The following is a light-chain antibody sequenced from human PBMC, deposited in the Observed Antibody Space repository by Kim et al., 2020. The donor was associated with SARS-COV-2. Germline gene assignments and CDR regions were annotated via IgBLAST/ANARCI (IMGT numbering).Light chain of an antibody. CDR1: NIGSKG. Sequence: SYELTQPPSVSVAPGKTARITCGGNNIGSKGVHWYQQKPGQAPVLVIYYDNDRPSGIPERFSGSKSGNTATLTISRAEAGDEADYYCQVWDSRNAQRVFG. CDR2: YDN. J-gene: IGLJ3*02. V-gene: IGLV3-21*04. CDR3: QVWDSRNAQRV.